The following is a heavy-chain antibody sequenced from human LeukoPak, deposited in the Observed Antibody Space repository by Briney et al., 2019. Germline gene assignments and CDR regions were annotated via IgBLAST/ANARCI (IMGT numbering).Heavy chain of an antibody. V-gene: IGHV4-39*01. CDR1: GGSISSSSYY. Sequence: SETLSLTCTVSGGSISSSSYYWGWIRQPPGTGVEWIGSIYYSGSTYYNPSLKSRVTISVDTSKNQFSLKLSSVTAADTAVYYCARLMTWRLPGYFDYWGQGTLVTVSS. CDR2: IYYSGST. CDR3: ARLMTWRLPGYFDY. D-gene: IGHD3-16*01. J-gene: IGHJ4*02.